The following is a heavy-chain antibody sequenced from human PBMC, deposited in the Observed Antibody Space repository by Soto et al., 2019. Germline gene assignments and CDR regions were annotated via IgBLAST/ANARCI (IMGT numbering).Heavy chain of an antibody. CDR1: GGSISSGNYY. CDR2: IYYDGRT. J-gene: IGHJ4*02. CDR3: ARDVWCSV. Sequence: QVQLQEAGPGLVKPSETLSLTCTVSGGSISSGNYYWSWIRQSPGKGLEWIGYIYYDGRTNYNPSLKSRVTRSADTSKSQFSLKLNSVTAADTAMYYCARDVWCSVWGQGTLVTVSS. V-gene: IGHV4-61*01. D-gene: IGHD2-21*01.